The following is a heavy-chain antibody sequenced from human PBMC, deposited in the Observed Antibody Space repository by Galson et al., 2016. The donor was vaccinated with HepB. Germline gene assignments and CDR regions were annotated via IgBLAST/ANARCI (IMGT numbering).Heavy chain of an antibody. Sequence: SVKVSCKASGGTFSTDGLSWVRQAPGQGLEWMGGIVPVFGAINYAQKFQDRVTITADESTNTAYMELSSLRSEDTAIYCCAREGCAGDCPKWFDPWGQGTLVTVSS. J-gene: IGHJ5*01. CDR1: GGTFSTDG. CDR2: IVPVFGAI. V-gene: IGHV1-69*13. CDR3: AREGCAGDCPKWFDP. D-gene: IGHD2-21*02.